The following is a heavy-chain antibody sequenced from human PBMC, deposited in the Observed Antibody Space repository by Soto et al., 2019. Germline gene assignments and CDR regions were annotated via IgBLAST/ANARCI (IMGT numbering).Heavy chain of an antibody. CDR3: ARDSYIDFWSGYYDY. Sequence: GGSLRLSCAASGFTFSSYSMNWVRQAPGKGLEWVSSISSSSSYIYYADSVKGRFTISRDNAKNSLYLQMNSLRAEDTAVYYCARDSYIDFWSGYYDYWGQGTLVTVSS. D-gene: IGHD3-3*01. V-gene: IGHV3-21*01. CDR2: ISSSSSYI. J-gene: IGHJ4*02. CDR1: GFTFSSYS.